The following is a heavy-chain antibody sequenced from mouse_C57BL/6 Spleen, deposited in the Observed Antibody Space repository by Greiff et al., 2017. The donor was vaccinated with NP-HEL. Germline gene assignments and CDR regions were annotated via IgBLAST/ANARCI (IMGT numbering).Heavy chain of an antibody. Sequence: QVQLQQPGAELVMPGASVKLSCKASGYTFTSYWMHWVKQRPGQGLEWIGEIDPSDSYTNYNQTFTGKSTLTVYKSSSPAYMQLSSLTSEDSAVYYCARSGGSSYFDYWGQGTTLTVSS. J-gene: IGHJ2*01. CDR2: IDPSDSYT. CDR1: GYTFTSYW. D-gene: IGHD1-1*01. CDR3: ARSGGSSYFDY. V-gene: IGHV1-69*01.